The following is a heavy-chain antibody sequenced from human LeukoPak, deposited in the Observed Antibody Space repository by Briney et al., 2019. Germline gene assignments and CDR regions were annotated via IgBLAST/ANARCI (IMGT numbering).Heavy chain of an antibody. Sequence: SETLSLTCTVSGGSISSYYWSWIRQPPGKGLEWIGYIYYSGSTDYNPSLKSRVTISVDTSKNQFSLKLSSVTAADTAVYYCATATMVRGVMSWFDPWGQGTLVTVSS. V-gene: IGHV4-59*01. CDR2: IYYSGST. J-gene: IGHJ5*02. CDR1: GGSISSYY. D-gene: IGHD3-10*01. CDR3: ATATMVRGVMSWFDP.